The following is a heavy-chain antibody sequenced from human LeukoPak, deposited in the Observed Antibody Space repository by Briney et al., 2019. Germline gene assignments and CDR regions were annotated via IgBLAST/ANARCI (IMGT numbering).Heavy chain of an antibody. J-gene: IGHJ4*02. CDR3: ASTGVFDY. V-gene: IGHV4-38-2*01. CDR2: IYRSGST. Sequence: SETLSLTCAVSGYSISSGYYWGWIRQPPGKGLEWIGSIYRSGSTYYNPSLKSRVTISVDTSKNQFSLKLSSVTAADTAVYYCASTGVFDYWGQGTLVTVSS. CDR1: GYSISSGYY. D-gene: IGHD2-8*01.